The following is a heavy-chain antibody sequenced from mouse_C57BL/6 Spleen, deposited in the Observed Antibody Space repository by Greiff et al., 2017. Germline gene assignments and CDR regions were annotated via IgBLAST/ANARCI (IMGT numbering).Heavy chain of an antibody. D-gene: IGHD1-2*01. CDR1: GYTFTSYW. CDR2: IDPSDSYT. Sequence: VKLQESGAELVMPGASVKLSCKASGYTFTSYWMHWVKQRPGQGLEWSGEIDPSDSYTNYNQKFKGKSTLTVDKSSSTAYMQLSSLTSEDSAVYYCARRLYFDVWGTGTTVTVSS. V-gene: IGHV1-69*01. CDR3: ARRLYFDV. J-gene: IGHJ1*03.